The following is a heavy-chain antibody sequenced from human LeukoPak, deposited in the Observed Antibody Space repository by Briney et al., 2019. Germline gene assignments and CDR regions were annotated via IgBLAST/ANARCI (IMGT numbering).Heavy chain of an antibody. J-gene: IGHJ4*02. Sequence: SETLSLTCAVYGGSFSGYYWSWIRQPPGKGLEWIGEINHSGSTNYNPPLKSRVTISVDTSKNQFSLKLSSVTAADTAVYYCARVSSPTVTTGSFDYWGQGTLVTVSS. CDR2: INHSGST. D-gene: IGHD4-17*01. V-gene: IGHV4-34*01. CDR3: ARVSSPTVTTGSFDY. CDR1: GGSFSGYY.